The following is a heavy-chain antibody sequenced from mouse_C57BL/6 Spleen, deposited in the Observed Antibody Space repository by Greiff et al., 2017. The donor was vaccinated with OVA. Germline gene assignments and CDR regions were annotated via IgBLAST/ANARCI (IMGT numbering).Heavy chain of an antibody. Sequence: QVQLKESGPGLVQPSQSLSITCTVSGFSLTSYGVHWVRQSPGKGLEWLGVIWSGGSTDYNAAFISRLSISKDNSKSQVFFKMNSLQADDTAIYYCARRAGTVYYYAMDYWGQGTSVTVSS. CDR1: GFSLTSYG. J-gene: IGHJ4*01. CDR3: ARRAGTVYYYAMDY. CDR2: IWSGGST. V-gene: IGHV2-2*01. D-gene: IGHD4-1*01.